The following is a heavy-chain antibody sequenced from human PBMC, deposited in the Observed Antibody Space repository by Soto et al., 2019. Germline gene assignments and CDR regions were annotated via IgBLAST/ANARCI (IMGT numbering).Heavy chain of an antibody. CDR2: IIPILGIA. J-gene: IGHJ4*02. CDR1: GGTFSSYT. CDR3: ARVSMNSGPSREDY. Sequence: SVKVSCKASGGTFSSYTISWVRQAPGQGLEWMGRIIPILGIANYAQKFQGRVTITADKSTSTAYMELSSLRSEDTAVYYCARVSMNSGPSREDYWGQGTLVTVSS. D-gene: IGHD5-12*01. V-gene: IGHV1-69*02.